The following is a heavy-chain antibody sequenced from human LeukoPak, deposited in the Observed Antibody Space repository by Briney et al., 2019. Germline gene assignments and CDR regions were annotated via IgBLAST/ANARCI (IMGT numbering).Heavy chain of an antibody. CDR3: ARRGAYCGGDRCFGVLDY. V-gene: IGHV4-59*08. Sequence: PSETLSLTCTASGGSISSYYWSWIRQPPGKGLEWIGYIYYSGSTNYNPSLKSRVTISVDTSKNQFSLKLSSVTAADTAVYYCARRGAYCGGDRCFGVLDYWGQGTLVTVSS. CDR1: GGSISSYY. D-gene: IGHD2-21*02. CDR2: IYYSGST. J-gene: IGHJ4*02.